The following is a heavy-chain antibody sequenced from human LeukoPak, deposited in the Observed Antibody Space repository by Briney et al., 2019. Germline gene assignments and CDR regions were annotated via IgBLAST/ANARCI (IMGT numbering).Heavy chain of an antibody. CDR2: IYYSGST. CDR3: ARDSPYGGYDY. V-gene: IGHV4-39*07. CDR1: GGSISSSSYY. Sequence: SETLSLTCTVSGGSISSSSYYWGWIRQPPGKGLEWIGSIYYSGSTYYNPSLKSRVTISVDTSKNQFSLKLSSVTAADTAVYYCARDSPYGGYDYWGQGTLVTVSS. D-gene: IGHD5-12*01. J-gene: IGHJ4*02.